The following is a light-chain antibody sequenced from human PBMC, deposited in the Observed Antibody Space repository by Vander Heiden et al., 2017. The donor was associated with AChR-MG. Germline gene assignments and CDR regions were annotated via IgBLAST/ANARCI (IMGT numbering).Light chain of an antibody. V-gene: IGLV8-61*01. CDR3: VLYMGSGTVV. Sequence: QTVVTQETSFSVSPGGTVTVTYCLTSGPLPTTYDPNWYQQTPGQAPRTLIYTTNPRSSGVPDRFSGSILGNKAALTITGAQADDESDYYCVLYMGSGTVVFGGGTKLTVL. J-gene: IGLJ2*01. CDR2: TTN. CDR1: SGPLPTTYD.